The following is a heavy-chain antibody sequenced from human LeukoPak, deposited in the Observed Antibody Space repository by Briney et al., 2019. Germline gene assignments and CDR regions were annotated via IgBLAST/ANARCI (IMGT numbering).Heavy chain of an antibody. CDR1: GYTFTSYY. CDR3: ARDRRQWLVPFDY. Sequence: GASVKVSCKASGYTFTSYYMHWVRQAPGQGLEWMGIINPSGGSTSYAQKFQGRVTVTRDMSTSTVYMELSSLRSEDTAVYYCARDRRQWLVPFDYWGQGTLVTVSS. V-gene: IGHV1-46*01. CDR2: INPSGGST. D-gene: IGHD6-19*01. J-gene: IGHJ4*02.